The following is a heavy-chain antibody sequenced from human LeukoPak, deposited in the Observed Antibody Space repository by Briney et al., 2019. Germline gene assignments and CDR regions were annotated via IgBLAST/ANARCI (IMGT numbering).Heavy chain of an antibody. D-gene: IGHD2-2*01. J-gene: IGHJ4*02. CDR1: GFMFSRYW. Sequence: GGSLRLSCAASGFMFSRYWMSWVRQAPGKGLEWVANIKRDESEKYYVDSGKGRFTISRDNAKNSLYLQMNSLRAEDTAVYYCATSQRVVVPAVFVDYWGQGTLVTVSA. V-gene: IGHV3-7*01. CDR3: ATSQRVVVPAVFVDY. CDR2: IKRDESEK.